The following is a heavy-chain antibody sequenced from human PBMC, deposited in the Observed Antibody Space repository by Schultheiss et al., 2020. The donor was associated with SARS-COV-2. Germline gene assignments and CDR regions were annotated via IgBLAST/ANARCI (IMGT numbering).Heavy chain of an antibody. Sequence: SETLSLTCTVSGGSISSGDYYWSWIRQPPGKGLEWIGYIYYSGSTNYNPSLKSRVTISVDTSKNQFSLKLSSVTAADTAVYYCARDRGGYDSLYYYYGMDVWGQGTTVTVSS. D-gene: IGHD5-12*01. CDR2: IYYSGST. CDR1: GGSISSGDYY. CDR3: ARDRGGYDSLYYYYGMDV. J-gene: IGHJ6*02. V-gene: IGHV4-61*08.